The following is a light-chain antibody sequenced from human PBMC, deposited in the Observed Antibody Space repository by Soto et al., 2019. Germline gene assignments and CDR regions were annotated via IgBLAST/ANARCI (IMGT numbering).Light chain of an antibody. V-gene: IGKV3-15*01. J-gene: IGKJ1*01. CDR2: GAS. CDR1: QSVSSN. Sequence: EIVMTQSPATLSVSPGERATLSCRASQSVSSNLAWDQQKPGQAPRLLIYGASTRATGIPARFSGSGSGTEFTLTISSLQSEDFAVYYCQQYNNSPQTCGQGTKVEIK. CDR3: QQYNNSPQT.